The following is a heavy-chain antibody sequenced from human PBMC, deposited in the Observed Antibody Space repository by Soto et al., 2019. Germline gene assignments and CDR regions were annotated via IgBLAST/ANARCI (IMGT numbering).Heavy chain of an antibody. Sequence: LSLTCPVSSGSISVTDVFWGWVRQPPGRGLEWIGNVDYSGTAYFSPSLATRVTFHVDTSKNQFSLTLYSVTAADTAVYYCARITGRHLDYWGQGILVTVSS. CDR2: VDYSGTA. CDR3: ARITGRHLDY. CDR1: SGSISVTDVF. J-gene: IGHJ4*02. V-gene: IGHV4-39*01. D-gene: IGHD1-20*01.